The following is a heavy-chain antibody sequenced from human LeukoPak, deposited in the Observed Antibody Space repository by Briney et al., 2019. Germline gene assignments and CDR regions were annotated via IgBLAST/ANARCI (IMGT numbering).Heavy chain of an antibody. J-gene: IGHJ4*02. D-gene: IGHD5-18*01. Sequence: PSETLSLTCTVSGGSISSGGYYWSWIRQPPGKGLEWIGEINHSGSTNYNPSLKSRVTISVDTSKNQFSLKLSSVTAADTAVYYCARGRRKRYSYGWFCDYWGQGTLVTVSS. V-gene: IGHV4-39*07. CDR1: GGSISSGGYY. CDR2: INHSGST. CDR3: ARGRRKRYSYGWFCDY.